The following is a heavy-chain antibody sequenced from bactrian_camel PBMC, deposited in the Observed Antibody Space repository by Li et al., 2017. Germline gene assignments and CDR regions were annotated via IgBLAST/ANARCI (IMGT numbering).Heavy chain of an antibody. CDR1: GFTFSTYS. CDR3: ATFVTVVAGLSSGFGY. J-gene: IGHJ6*01. D-gene: IGHD6*01. V-gene: IGHV3-2*01. Sequence: HVQLVESGGGLVQPGGSLRLSCATSGFTFSTYSMTWVRQAPGKGLEWVSRITFDGTNTYYTDSVKGRFTISKDNAKSTVYLQMNSLKSEDTALYYCATFVTVVAGLSSGFGYWGQGTQVTVS. CDR2: ITFDGTNT.